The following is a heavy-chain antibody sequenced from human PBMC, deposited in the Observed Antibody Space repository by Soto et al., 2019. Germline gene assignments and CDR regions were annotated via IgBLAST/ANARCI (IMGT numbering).Heavy chain of an antibody. CDR1: GGSFSGYS. D-gene: IGHD6-13*01. CDR2: IHPSGST. J-gene: IGHJ5*02. V-gene: IGHV4-34*01. Sequence: SETLSLTCAVYGGSFSGYSWSWIRQPPGKGLEWVGEIHPSGSTNYNPSLKSRVTISVDTSKSQFSLKLNSVTAADTAMYYCARGVLGRSSSWYGPWGQGTLVTGS. CDR3: ARGVLGRSSSWYGP.